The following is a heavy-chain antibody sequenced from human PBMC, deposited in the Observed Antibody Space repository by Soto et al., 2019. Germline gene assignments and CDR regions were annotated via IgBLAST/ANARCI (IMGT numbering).Heavy chain of an antibody. J-gene: IGHJ4*02. CDR1: GYPFTSYD. Sequence: QVQLVQSGAEVKKPGASVKVSCKASGYPFTSYDINWVRQATEQGLEWMGWMNPNSGHTGYAEKFLGRVTMTSNTSITTAYMELSSLRSDDTAVYYCARTTRSGYSGAWSPFDYWGQGTLVTVSS. D-gene: IGHD6-19*01. CDR2: MNPNSGHT. V-gene: IGHV1-8*01. CDR3: ARTTRSGYSGAWSPFDY.